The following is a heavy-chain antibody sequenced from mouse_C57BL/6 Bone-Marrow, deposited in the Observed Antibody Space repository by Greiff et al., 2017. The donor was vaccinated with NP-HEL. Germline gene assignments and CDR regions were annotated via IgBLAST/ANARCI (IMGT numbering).Heavy chain of an antibody. D-gene: IGHD4-1*01. J-gene: IGHJ1*03. CDR3: ARGGLGRYFDV. CDR1: GSTFPSYW. CDR2: IDPSDSYT. Sequence: QVQLQQPGAELVLPGAPVRLSCKASGSTFPSYWRPWVRQRPGQGLEWIGEIDPSDSYTNYNQKFKGKSTLTVDKSSSTAYMQLSSLTSEDSAVYYCARGGLGRYFDVWGTGTTVTVSS. V-gene: IGHV1-69*01.